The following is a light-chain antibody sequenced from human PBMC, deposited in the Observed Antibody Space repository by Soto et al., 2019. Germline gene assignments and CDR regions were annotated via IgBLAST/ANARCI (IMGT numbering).Light chain of an antibody. Sequence: QSCLTQPPSVSGSPGHSISISCTGTSIDIGAYNYVSWYQHHPGKAPKLIIYDVSSRPSGVSNRFSGSKSGNAASLTISGLQAEDEADYFCASYTAYNPLVVFGGGTKVTVL. CDR1: SIDIGAYNY. CDR2: DVS. CDR3: ASYTAYNPLVV. V-gene: IGLV2-14*01. J-gene: IGLJ2*01.